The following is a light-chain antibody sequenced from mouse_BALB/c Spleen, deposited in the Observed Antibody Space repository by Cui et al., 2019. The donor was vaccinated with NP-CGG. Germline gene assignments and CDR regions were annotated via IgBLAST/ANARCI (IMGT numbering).Light chain of an antibody. J-gene: IGLJ1*01. V-gene: IGLV1*01. Sequence: QDVVTQESALTTSPGETVTLTCRSNTGAVTTSNYANWVQEKPDHLFTGLIGGTNNRVPGVPARFSGSLIGDKAALTITGAQTEDEAIYFCALWYSNHWVFGGGTKLTVL. CDR1: TGAVTTSNY. CDR2: GTN. CDR3: ALWYSNHWV.